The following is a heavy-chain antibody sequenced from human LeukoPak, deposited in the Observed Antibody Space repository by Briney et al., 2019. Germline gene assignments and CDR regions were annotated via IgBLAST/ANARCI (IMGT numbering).Heavy chain of an antibody. J-gene: IGHJ4*02. D-gene: IGHD1-26*01. CDR2: IYSGGST. CDR3: ARASGSYYSGLDY. Sequence: SGGSLRLSCAASGFTVSSNYMSWVRQAPGKGLEWVSVIYSGGSTYYADSVKGRFTTSRDNSKNTLYLQMNSLRAEDTAVYYCARASGSYYSGLDYWGQGTLVTVSS. V-gene: IGHV3-53*01. CDR1: GFTVSSNY.